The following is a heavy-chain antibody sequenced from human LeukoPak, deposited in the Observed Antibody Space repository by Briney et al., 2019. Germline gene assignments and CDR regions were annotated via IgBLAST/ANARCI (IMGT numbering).Heavy chain of an antibody. J-gene: IGHJ4*02. CDR1: GFTFSSYS. CDR3: ARVNKVGSGWYYFDY. D-gene: IGHD6-19*01. V-gene: IGHV3-21*01. Sequence: GGSLRLSCAASGFTFSSYSMNWVRQAPGKGLEWVSSISSSSSYIYYADPVKGRFTISRDNAKNSLYLQMNSLRAEDTAVYYCARVNKVGSGWYYFDYWGQGTLVTVSS. CDR2: ISSSSSYI.